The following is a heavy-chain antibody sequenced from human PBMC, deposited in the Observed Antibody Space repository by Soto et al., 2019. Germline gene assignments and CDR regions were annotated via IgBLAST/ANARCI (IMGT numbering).Heavy chain of an antibody. D-gene: IGHD6-19*01. J-gene: IGHJ6*03. CDR2: IYYSGST. CDR3: ARVRGYSGQNSSGWYGMSYYYYYMDV. Sequence: SETLSLTCTVSGGSISSGGYYWSWIRQHPGKGLEWIGYIYYSGSTYYNPSLKSRVTISVDTSKNQFSLKLSSVTAADTAVYYCARVRGYSGQNSSGWYGMSYYYYYMDVWGKGTTVTVSS. V-gene: IGHV4-31*03. CDR1: GGSISSGGYY.